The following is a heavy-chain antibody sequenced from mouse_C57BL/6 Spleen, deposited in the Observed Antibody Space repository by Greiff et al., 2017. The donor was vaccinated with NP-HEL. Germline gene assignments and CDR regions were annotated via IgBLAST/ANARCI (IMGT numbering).Heavy chain of an antibody. V-gene: IGHV5-16*01. J-gene: IGHJ4*01. Sequence: EVQLVESEGGLVQPGSSMKLSCTASGFTFSDYYMAWVRQVPEKGLEWVANINYDGSSTYYLDSLKSRFIISRDNAKNILYLQMSSLKSEDTATYYCARGEDYYYGSSYAMDYWGQGTSVTVAS. CDR1: GFTFSDYY. CDR3: ARGEDYYYGSSYAMDY. D-gene: IGHD1-1*01. CDR2: INYDGSST.